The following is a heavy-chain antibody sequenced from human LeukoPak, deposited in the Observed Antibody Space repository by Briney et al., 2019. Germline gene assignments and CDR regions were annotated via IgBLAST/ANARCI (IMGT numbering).Heavy chain of an antibody. CDR3: ATDRDNSDWQKRFDS. V-gene: IGHV3-7*01. D-gene: IGHD2-21*02. J-gene: IGHJ4*02. CDR1: GFTFSAYW. CDR2: INQDASEI. Sequence: GGSLRLSCAASGFTFSAYWMNWYRQAPGKGLEWVGNINQDASEINYVDSVRGRFTISRDNAKNSLHLQMNSLRAEDTAVYYCATDRDNSDWQKRFDSWGQGTLVTVSS.